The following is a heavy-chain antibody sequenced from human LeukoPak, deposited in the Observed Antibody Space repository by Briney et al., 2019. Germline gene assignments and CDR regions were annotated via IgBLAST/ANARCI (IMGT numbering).Heavy chain of an antibody. Sequence: GGSLRLSCAASGFKFRDYYMSWIRQAPGKGLEWISYITMSGSVIQYSSSVKGRFAASRDNARNSLYLQMNSLRADDTAVYYCARGGWSRGWFDPWGQGTLVTVSS. CDR1: GFKFRDYY. CDR3: ARGGWSRGWFDP. V-gene: IGHV3-11*01. J-gene: IGHJ5*02. D-gene: IGHD6-19*01. CDR2: ITMSGSVI.